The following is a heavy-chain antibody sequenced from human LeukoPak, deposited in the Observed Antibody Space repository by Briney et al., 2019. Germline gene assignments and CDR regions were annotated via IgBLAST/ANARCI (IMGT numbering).Heavy chain of an antibody. CDR2: ISGSGGST. D-gene: IGHD6-13*01. Sequence: PGGSLRLSCAASGFTFSSYGMHWVRQAPGKGLEWVSAISGSGGSTYYADSVKGRFTISRDNSKNTLYLQMNSLRAEDTAVYYCAKDLGLYGSSWYNDYWGQGTLVTVST. CDR3: AKDLGLYGSSWYNDY. CDR1: GFTFSSYG. J-gene: IGHJ4*02. V-gene: IGHV3-23*01.